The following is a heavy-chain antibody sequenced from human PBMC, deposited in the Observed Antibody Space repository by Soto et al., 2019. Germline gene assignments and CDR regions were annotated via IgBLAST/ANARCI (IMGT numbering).Heavy chain of an antibody. CDR3: ARGPPALHTTVFFDY. CDR2: ISSSSGYI. V-gene: IGHV3-21*01. J-gene: IGHJ4*02. Sequence: GGSLRLSCAASGFTFSSYSMNWVRQAPGKGLEWVSSISSSSGYIYYADSVKGRFTISRDNAKNSLYLQMNSLRAEDTAVYYCARGPPALHTTVFFDYWGQGTLVTVSS. D-gene: IGHD1-1*01. CDR1: GFTFSSYS.